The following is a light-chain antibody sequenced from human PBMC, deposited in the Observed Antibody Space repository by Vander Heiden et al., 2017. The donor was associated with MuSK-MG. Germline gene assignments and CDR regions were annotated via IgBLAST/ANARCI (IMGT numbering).Light chain of an antibody. CDR3: QSYDSSLSGSYV. Sequence: QSVLTQPPSVSGAPGQRVTISCTGSSSNIGAGHDVHWYQQLPGTAPKRLIYGNSNRPSGVPDRFSGSKSGTSASLAITGLQAEDEADYYCQSYDSSLSGSYVFGTGTKVTVL. J-gene: IGLJ1*01. CDR1: SSNIGAGHD. V-gene: IGLV1-40*01. CDR2: GNS.